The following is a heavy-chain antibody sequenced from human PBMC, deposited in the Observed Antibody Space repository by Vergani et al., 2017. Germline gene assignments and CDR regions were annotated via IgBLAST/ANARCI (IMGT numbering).Heavy chain of an antibody. CDR1: GGSISSGGYY. CDR3: ARVRNSGYDFLKPFDY. Sequence: QVQLQESGPGLVKPSQTLSLTCTVSGGSISSGGYYWSWIRQPPGKGLEWIGEINHSGSTNYNPSLKSRVTISVDTSKNQFSLKLSSVTAADTAVYYCARVRNSGYDFLKPFDYWGQGTLVTVSS. D-gene: IGHD5-12*01. V-gene: IGHV4-31*03. CDR2: INHSGST. J-gene: IGHJ4*02.